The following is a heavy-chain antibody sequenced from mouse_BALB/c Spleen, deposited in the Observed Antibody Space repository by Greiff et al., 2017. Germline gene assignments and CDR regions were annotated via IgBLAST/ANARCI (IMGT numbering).Heavy chain of an antibody. Sequence: VQLQQPGAELVKPGASVKLSCKASGYTFTSYWMHWVKQRPGQGLEWIGEINPSNGRTNYNEKFKSKATLTVDKSSSTAYMQLSSLTSEDSAVYYCAKFYYDYDDGDYWGQGTSVTVSS. CDR3: AKFYYDYDDGDY. CDR2: INPSNGRT. D-gene: IGHD2-4*01. J-gene: IGHJ4*01. V-gene: IGHV1S81*02. CDR1: GYTFTSYW.